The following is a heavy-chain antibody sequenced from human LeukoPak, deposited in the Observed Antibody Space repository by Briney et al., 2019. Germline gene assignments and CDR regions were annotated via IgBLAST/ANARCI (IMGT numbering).Heavy chain of an antibody. CDR3: ARGPHYYESSGYYGKGYYYYGMDV. CDR1: GGSFSNYY. Sequence: SETLSLTCAVYGGSFSNYYWSWIRQPPGKGLEWIGEINHSGSTNYNPSLKSRVTISVDTSKNQCSLKLSSVTAADTAVFYCARGPHYYESSGYYGKGYYYYGMDVWGQGTTVTVSS. J-gene: IGHJ6*02. V-gene: IGHV4-34*01. CDR2: INHSGST. D-gene: IGHD3-22*01.